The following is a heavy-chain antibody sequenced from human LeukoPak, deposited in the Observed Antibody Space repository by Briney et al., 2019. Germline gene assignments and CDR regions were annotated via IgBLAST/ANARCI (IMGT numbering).Heavy chain of an antibody. D-gene: IGHD5-24*01. V-gene: IGHV1-2*02. CDR3: AGERGVRERWLQYPFDY. J-gene: IGHJ4*02. CDR2: INPNSGGT. Sequence: ASVKVSCKASGYTFTGYYMHWVRQAPGQGLEWMGWINPNSGGTNYAQKFQGRVTMTRDTSISTAYMELSRLRSEDTAVYYCAGERGVRERWLQYPFDYWGQETLVTVS. CDR1: GYTFTGYY.